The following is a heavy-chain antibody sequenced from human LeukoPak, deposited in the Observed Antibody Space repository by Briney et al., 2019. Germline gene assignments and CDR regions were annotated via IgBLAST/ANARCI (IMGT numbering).Heavy chain of an antibody. CDR2: IYYSGST. Sequence: PSETLSLTCTVSGGSISSYYWSWTRQPPGKGLEWIGYIYYSGSTNYNPSLKSRVTISVDTSKNQFSLKLSSVTAADTAVYYCARDGVWGSYRPGAFDIWGQGTMVTVSS. CDR1: GGSISSYY. D-gene: IGHD3-16*02. CDR3: ARDGVWGSYRPGAFDI. V-gene: IGHV4-59*01. J-gene: IGHJ3*02.